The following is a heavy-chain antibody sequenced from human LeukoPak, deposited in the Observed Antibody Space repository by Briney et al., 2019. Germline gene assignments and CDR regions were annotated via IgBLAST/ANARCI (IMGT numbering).Heavy chain of an antibody. Sequence: GGSLRLSCAASGFTFSSYSMNWVRQAPGKGLEWVSYISSSSSTIYYADSVKGRFTISRDNAKNSLYLQMNSLRAEDTAVYYCARGIIAARPAGGVMDVWGKGTTVTVSS. J-gene: IGHJ6*03. CDR1: GFTFSSYS. CDR2: ISSSSSTI. D-gene: IGHD6-6*01. CDR3: ARGIIAARPAGGVMDV. V-gene: IGHV3-48*01.